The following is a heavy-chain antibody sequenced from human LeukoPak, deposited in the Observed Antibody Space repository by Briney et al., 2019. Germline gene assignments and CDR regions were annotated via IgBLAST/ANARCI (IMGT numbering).Heavy chain of an antibody. Sequence: GGSLRLSCAASGFTFSSYSMNWVRQAPGKGLEWVSSISSSSSYIYYADSVKGRFTISRDKAKNSLYLQMNSLRAEGTAVYYCAKAYQLLPYYYYGMDVWGQGTTVTVSS. CDR1: GFTFSSYS. V-gene: IGHV3-21*01. D-gene: IGHD2-2*01. CDR3: AKAYQLLPYYYYGMDV. J-gene: IGHJ6*02. CDR2: ISSSSSYI.